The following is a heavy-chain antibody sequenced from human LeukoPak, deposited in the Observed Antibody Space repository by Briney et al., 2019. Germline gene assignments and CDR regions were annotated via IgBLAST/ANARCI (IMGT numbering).Heavy chain of an antibody. CDR3: ASSPGDFWSGYRYYFDY. CDR2: IQTSGST. V-gene: IGHV4-4*07. J-gene: IGHJ4*02. CDR1: GGSISSYY. D-gene: IGHD3-3*01. Sequence: SETLSLTCTVSGGSISSYYWSWIRQPAGKGLEWIGRIQTSGSTNYNPSLKSRITMSVDTSKNQFSLKLSSVTAADTAVYYCASSPGDFWSGYRYYFDYWGQGTLVTVSS.